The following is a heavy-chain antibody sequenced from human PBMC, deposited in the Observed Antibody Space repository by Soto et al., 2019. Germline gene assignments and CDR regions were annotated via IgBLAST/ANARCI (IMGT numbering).Heavy chain of an antibody. Sequence: QVQLQESGPGLVKPSETLSLTCTVSGGSISSYYWSWIRQPPGRGLEWIGYIYYSGSTNYKPSLKSRGTISVDTSKNQSSLKLGSVTAADTAVYYCARDRGDNGYGVPGPVWGQGTLVTVSS. V-gene: IGHV4-59*01. CDR1: GGSISSYY. D-gene: IGHD5-12*01. CDR2: IYYSGST. J-gene: IGHJ4*02. CDR3: ARDRGDNGYGVPGPV.